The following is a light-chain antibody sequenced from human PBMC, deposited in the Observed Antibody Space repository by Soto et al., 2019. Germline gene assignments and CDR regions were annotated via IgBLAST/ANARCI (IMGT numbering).Light chain of an antibody. CDR2: AVT. J-gene: IGLJ3*02. CDR3: CSYAGRYTWV. Sequence: QSALTQPHSVSGSPGQSVTISCTGTSIDVGAYNYVSWYQQHPGKAPKFMIYAVTRRPSGVPDRFSGSKSGNTASLTISGLQAEDDADYYCCSYAGRYTWVFGGGTKLTVL. CDR1: SIDVGAYNY. V-gene: IGLV2-11*01.